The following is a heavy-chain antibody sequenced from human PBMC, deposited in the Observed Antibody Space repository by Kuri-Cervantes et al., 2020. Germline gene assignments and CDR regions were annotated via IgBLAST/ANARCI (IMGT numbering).Heavy chain of an antibody. CDR3: AKDRSAPGYYGMDV. Sequence: SLKISCAASGFTFDDYAMHWVRQAPGKGLEWVSGISWNSGSIGYADSVKGRFTISRDNSKNTLYLQMNSLRAEDTAVYYCAKDRSAPGYYGMDVWGQGTTVTVSS. CDR2: ISWNSGSI. CDR1: GFTFDDYA. D-gene: IGHD6-25*01. V-gene: IGHV3-9*01. J-gene: IGHJ6*02.